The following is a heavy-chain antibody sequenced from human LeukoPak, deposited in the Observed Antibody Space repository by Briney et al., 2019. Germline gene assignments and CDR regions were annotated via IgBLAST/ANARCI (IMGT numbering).Heavy chain of an antibody. CDR3: AREHDYGDLYFDY. D-gene: IGHD4-17*01. CDR2: ISSSGSTI. J-gene: IGHJ4*02. Sequence: GGSLRLSCGASGFTFSSYEMNWVSQAPGKGLEWVSYISSSGSTIYYADSVKGRFTISRDNAKNSLYLQMNSLRAEDTAFYYCAREHDYGDLYFDYWGQGTLVTVSS. CDR1: GFTFSSYE. V-gene: IGHV3-48*03.